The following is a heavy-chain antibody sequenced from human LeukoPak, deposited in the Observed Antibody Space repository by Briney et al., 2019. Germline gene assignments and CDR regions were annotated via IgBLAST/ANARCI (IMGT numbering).Heavy chain of an antibody. D-gene: IGHD6-19*01. CDR1: GFTFSSYS. CDR2: ISSSSSTI. V-gene: IGHV3-48*01. Sequence: GGSLRLSCAASGFTFSSYSMNWVRQAPGRGLDWVSYISSSSSTIYYADAVKGRFPISRDNAKTSLYLQMNSLRAEDTALYYCARGMRSSGFFDYWGQGTLVTVSS. CDR3: ARGMRSSGFFDY. J-gene: IGHJ4*02.